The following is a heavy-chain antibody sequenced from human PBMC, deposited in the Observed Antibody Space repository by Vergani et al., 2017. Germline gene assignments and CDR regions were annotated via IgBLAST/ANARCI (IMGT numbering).Heavy chain of an antibody. V-gene: IGHV3-72*01. J-gene: IGHJ4*02. CDR1: GFTLSDHY. D-gene: IGHD5-12*01. Sequence: EVQLVESGGGLVKPGESLRLSCAASGFTLSDHYMDWVRQAPGKGLEWVGRTRNKANSYTTEYAASVKGRFTISRDDSKNSLYLQMNSLKIEDTAVYYCTKGSRGYTGYFFDYWGQGTLATVSS. CDR2: TRNKANSYTT. CDR3: TKGSRGYTGYFFDY.